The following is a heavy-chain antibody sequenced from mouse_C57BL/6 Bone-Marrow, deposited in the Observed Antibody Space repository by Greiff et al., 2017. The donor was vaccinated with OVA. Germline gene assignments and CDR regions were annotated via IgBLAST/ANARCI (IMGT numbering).Heavy chain of an antibody. D-gene: IGHD2-5*01. CDR3: ARNSKGAWFAY. Sequence: SGAELVRPGTSVKMSCKASGYTFTNYWIGWAKQRPGHGLEWIGDIYPGGGYTNYNEKFKGKATLTADKSSSTAYMQFSSLTSEDSAIYYCARNSKGAWFAYWGQGTLVTVSA. CDR1: GYTFTNYW. V-gene: IGHV1-63*01. J-gene: IGHJ3*01. CDR2: IYPGGGYT.